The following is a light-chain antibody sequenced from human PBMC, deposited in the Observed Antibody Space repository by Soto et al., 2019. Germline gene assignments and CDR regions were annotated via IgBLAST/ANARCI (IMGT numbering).Light chain of an antibody. CDR2: WAS. Sequence: DIVMTQSPDSLAVSLGDRATINCKYSQSVLYSFNNNNYLAWYQQKPGQPPKLLIYWASTRESGVPDRCSDSGSVTGFTLTVSIVQAEEVAVYYCQQYYSTPYSCGQGTKLEIK. CDR3: QQYYSTPYS. V-gene: IGKV4-1*01. J-gene: IGKJ2*03. CDR1: QSVLYSFNNNNY.